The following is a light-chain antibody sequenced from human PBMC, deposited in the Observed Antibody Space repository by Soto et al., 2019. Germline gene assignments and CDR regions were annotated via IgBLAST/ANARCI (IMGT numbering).Light chain of an antibody. V-gene: IGKV3-20*01. CDR2: GAS. J-gene: IGKJ5*01. CDR3: QHYVERSPIT. CDR1: QSVSSSY. Sequence: EIVLTQSPGTLSLSPGARATLSCRASQSVSSSYLAWYQQKPGQAPRLLIYGASSRATGIPDRFSGSGSGTDFTLTISRLEPEDFVVYYCQHYVERSPITFGQGTRLEI.